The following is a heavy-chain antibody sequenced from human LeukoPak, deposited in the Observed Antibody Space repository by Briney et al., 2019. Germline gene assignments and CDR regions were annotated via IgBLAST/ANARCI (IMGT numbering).Heavy chain of an antibody. CDR2: ISYDGSNK. Sequence: GGSLRLSCAASGFTFSSYAMHWVRQAPGKGLEWVAVISYDGSNKYYADSVKGRFTISRDNSKNTLYLQMNSLRAEDTAVYYCAKDYQWGSSRRLRGTDDAFDIWGQGTMVTVSS. V-gene: IGHV3-30-3*01. CDR3: AKDYQWGSSRRLRGTDDAFDI. CDR1: GFTFSSYA. D-gene: IGHD4-17*01. J-gene: IGHJ3*02.